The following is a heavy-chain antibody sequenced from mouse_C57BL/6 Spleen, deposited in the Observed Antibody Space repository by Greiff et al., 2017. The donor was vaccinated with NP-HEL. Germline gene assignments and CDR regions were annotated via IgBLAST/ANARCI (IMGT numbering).Heavy chain of an antibody. J-gene: IGHJ2*01. V-gene: IGHV1-59*01. CDR3: ARVHYGSSYVDFDY. D-gene: IGHD1-1*01. CDR1: GYTFTSYW. Sequence: VQLQQPGAELVRPGTSVKLSCKASGYTFTSYWMHWVKQRPGQGLEWIGVIDPSDSYTNYNQKFKGKATLTVDTSSSTAYMQLSSLTSDDSAVYYCARVHYGSSYVDFDYWGQGTTLTVSS. CDR2: IDPSDSYT.